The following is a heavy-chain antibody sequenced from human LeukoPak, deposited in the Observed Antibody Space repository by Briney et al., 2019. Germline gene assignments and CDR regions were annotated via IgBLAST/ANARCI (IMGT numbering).Heavy chain of an antibody. V-gene: IGHV6-1*01. J-gene: IGHJ4*02. CDR1: GDSVSSNSAA. CDR3: ARQGPRRGYFDY. Sequence: SQTLSLTCALSGDSVSSNSAAWYWIRQSPSRGLEWLGRTYYRSKWYNDYALSVKGRITIDPDTSKNQFSLQLNSVTPEDTAVYYCARQGPRRGYFDYWGQGALVTVS. D-gene: IGHD3-10*01. CDR2: TYYRSKWYN.